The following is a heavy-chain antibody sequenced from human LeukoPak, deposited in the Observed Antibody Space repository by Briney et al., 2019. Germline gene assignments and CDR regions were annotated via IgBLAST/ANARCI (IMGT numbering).Heavy chain of an antibody. CDR2: ISAYNGNT. Sequence: ASVKVSCKASGYTFTSYGISWVRQAPGQGLEWMGWISAYNGNTNYAQKLQGRVTTTTDTSTSTAYMELRSLRSDDTAVYYCARHIVVVPAAITFGSYSYYGMDVWGQGTTGTVSS. D-gene: IGHD2-2*02. CDR3: ARHIVVVPAAITFGSYSYYGMDV. J-gene: IGHJ6*02. V-gene: IGHV1-18*01. CDR1: GYTFTSYG.